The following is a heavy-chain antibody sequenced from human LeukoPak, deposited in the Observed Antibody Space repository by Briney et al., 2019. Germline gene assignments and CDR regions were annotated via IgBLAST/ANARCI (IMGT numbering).Heavy chain of an antibody. CDR3: ARANMVRGDPYFDY. D-gene: IGHD3-10*01. V-gene: IGHV4-59*08. J-gene: IGHJ4*02. CDR2: IYHSGSA. CDR1: GGSISTYY. Sequence: SETLSLTCTLSGGSISTYYWSWIRQPPGKGLEWIGYIYHSGSANYNPSLKSRVTISVDTSKNQFSLKLSSVTAADTAVYYCARANMVRGDPYFDYWGQGTLVTVSS.